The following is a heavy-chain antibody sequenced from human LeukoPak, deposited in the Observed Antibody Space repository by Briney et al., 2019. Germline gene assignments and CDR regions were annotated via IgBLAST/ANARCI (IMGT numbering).Heavy chain of an antibody. Sequence: ASVTVSCKVSGYTLTELSMHWVRQAPGKGLEWMGGFDPEDGETIYAQKFQGRVTMTEDTSTDTAYMELSSLRSEDTAVYYCATDRYCSSTSCSSNFDYWGQGTLVTVSS. CDR3: ATDRYCSSTSCSSNFDY. V-gene: IGHV1-24*01. CDR2: FDPEDGET. D-gene: IGHD2-2*01. J-gene: IGHJ4*02. CDR1: GYTLTELS.